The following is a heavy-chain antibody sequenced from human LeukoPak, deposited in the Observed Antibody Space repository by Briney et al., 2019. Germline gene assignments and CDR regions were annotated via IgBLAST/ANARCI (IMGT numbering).Heavy chain of an antibody. V-gene: IGHV3-43*02. D-gene: IGHD2-15*01. J-gene: IGHJ4*02. CDR2: ISGDGGST. Sequence: GGSLRLSCAASGFTFDDYAMHWVRQAPGKGLEWVSLISGDGGSTYYADSVKGRFTISRDNSKNSLYLQMNSLRTEDTALYYCTNSSLSDFEDLYYFDYWGQETLVTVSS. CDR3: TNSSLSDFEDLYYFDY. CDR1: GFTFDDYA.